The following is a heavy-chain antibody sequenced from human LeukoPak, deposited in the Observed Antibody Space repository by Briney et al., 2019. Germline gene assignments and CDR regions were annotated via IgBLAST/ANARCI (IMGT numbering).Heavy chain of an antibody. CDR1: GFTFSNYW. CDR3: ARDRVWTVLY. V-gene: IGHV3-7*01. Sequence: PGGSLRLSCAASGFTFSNYWMTSVRQAPGKGLEWVANINQDVSETYYVDSVKGRFTISRDNARNSLYLEVNSLRAEDTAVYYCARDRVWTVLYWGQGTLVTVSS. D-gene: IGHD6-13*01. CDR2: INQDVSET. J-gene: IGHJ4*02.